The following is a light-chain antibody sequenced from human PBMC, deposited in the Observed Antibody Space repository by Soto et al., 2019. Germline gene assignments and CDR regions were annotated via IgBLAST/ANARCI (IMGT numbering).Light chain of an antibody. CDR1: QSITNW. Sequence: DIQMTQSPSTLSASVGDRVTITCRASQSITNWLAWYQQKPGKAPKLLIYKASSLESGVPSRFSGSGSGTEFTLTISSLQPDDFATYYCQQYDNIQGTFGQGTKVEIK. CDR2: KAS. J-gene: IGKJ1*01. V-gene: IGKV1-5*03. CDR3: QQYDNIQGT.